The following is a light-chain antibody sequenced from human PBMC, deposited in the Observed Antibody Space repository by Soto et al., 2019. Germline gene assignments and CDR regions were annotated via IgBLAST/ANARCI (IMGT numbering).Light chain of an antibody. V-gene: IGLV2-8*01. J-gene: IGLJ2*01. CDR3: TSHAGSINLV. Sequence: QSVLTQPPSASGSPGQSVTISCTGTSSDIGAYNYVSWYQQYPGKAPKLMIYEVSKRPSGVPDRFSGSKSGNTASLTVSGLQAEDEADYYCTSHAGSINLVFGGGTK. CDR1: SSDIGAYNY. CDR2: EVS.